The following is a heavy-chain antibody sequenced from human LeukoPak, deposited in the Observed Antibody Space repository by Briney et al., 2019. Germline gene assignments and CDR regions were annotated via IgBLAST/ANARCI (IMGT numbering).Heavy chain of an antibody. CDR1: GFTFSNYA. V-gene: IGHV3-23*01. J-gene: IGHJ5*02. D-gene: IGHD6-19*01. CDR3: VSGSSGWFDDHWFDP. CDR2: ISSSGVRT. Sequence: GGSLRLSCAASGFTFSNYAMNWVRQASGKGLEWVSTISSSGVRTYYADSVKGRFTISRDNSKITLYLQMNSLRAEDTAIYYCVSGSSGWFDDHWFDPWGQGTLVTVSA.